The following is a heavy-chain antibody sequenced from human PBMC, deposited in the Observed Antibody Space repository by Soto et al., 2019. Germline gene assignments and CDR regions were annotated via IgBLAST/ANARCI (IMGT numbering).Heavy chain of an antibody. D-gene: IGHD3-16*01. J-gene: IGHJ1*01. CDR2: ISYDGSNK. Sequence: QVQLVESWGGVVQPGRSLRLSCATSRFTFSSYAMDWVRQAPGKGLEWVAVISYDGSNKYYADSVKGRFTISRDNSKNTLYLQMNSLRGEDTAVYYCARDRGSRNAEYCQHWGQGTLIPVSS. CDR1: RFTFSSYA. V-gene: IGHV3-30-3*01. CDR3: ARDRGSRNAEYCQH.